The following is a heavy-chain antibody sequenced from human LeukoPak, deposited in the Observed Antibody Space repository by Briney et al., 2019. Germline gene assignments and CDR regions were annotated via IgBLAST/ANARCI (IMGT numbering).Heavy chain of an antibody. CDR1: GDSMTNYY. V-gene: IGHV4-4*07. J-gene: IGHJ5*01. CDR3: ARDRWELTPAKGWFDS. D-gene: IGHD1-26*01. CDR2: IYVSGRT. Sequence: SETLSLTCAVSGDSMTNYYWSWIRQPAGQGLEWIGHIYVSGRTNYNPSFKSRVSMSIDTSKKQFSLNLASVSAADTAVYFCARDRWELTPAKGWFDSWGQGTLVTVSS.